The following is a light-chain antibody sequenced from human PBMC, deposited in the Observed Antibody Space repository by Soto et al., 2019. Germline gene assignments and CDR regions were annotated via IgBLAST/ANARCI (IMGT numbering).Light chain of an antibody. V-gene: IGLV1-40*01. CDR2: TNN. CDR1: NSNIGAGYD. J-gene: IGLJ1*01. Sequence: QSVLTQPPSVSGAPGQRVTIPSTGSNSNIGAGYDVHWYLQLPGTAPKLLVYTNNNRPSGVPDRFSGSKSGTSASLAITGLQAEDEADYYCQSYDSRLSAYVFGTGTKVTVL. CDR3: QSYDSRLSAYV.